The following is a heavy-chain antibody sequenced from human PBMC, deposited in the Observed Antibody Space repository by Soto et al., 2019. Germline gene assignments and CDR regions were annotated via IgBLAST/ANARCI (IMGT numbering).Heavy chain of an antibody. CDR1: GFTVSSSY. Sequence: GGSLRLSCAASGFTVSSSYLTWVRQAPGKGLEWVAILYTGTDTVYADSVKGRFTISRDNSKNMLFLQMNSLRAEDTAIYYCAKKANSGPGSQYFDNWGQGTLVTVSS. J-gene: IGHJ4*02. CDR3: AKKANSGPGSQYFDN. D-gene: IGHD3-10*01. V-gene: IGHV3-53*01. CDR2: LYTGTDT.